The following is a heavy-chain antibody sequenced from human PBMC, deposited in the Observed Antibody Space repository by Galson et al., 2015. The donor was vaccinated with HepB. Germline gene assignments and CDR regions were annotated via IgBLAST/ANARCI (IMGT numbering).Heavy chain of an antibody. V-gene: IGHV3-7*03. CDR2: IKHDGSEK. CDR3: ARDFWTGSTLDY. J-gene: IGHJ4*02. D-gene: IGHD3/OR15-3a*01. CDR1: GFTFSNYW. Sequence: SLRLSCAASGFTFSNYWMTWVRQGPGKGLEWVANIKHDGSEKYHGDSVKGRFTISRGNAKSSLFLQMNNLRAEDTAVYYCARDFWTGSTLDYWGQGTVVTVSS.